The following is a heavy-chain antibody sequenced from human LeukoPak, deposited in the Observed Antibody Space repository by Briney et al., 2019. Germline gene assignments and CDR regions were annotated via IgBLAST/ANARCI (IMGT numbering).Heavy chain of an antibody. V-gene: IGHV3-21*01. CDR3: ARDGAVRGVIYY. Sequence: GSLRLSCAASGFTFSSYSMNWVRQAPGKGLEWVSSISSSSSYIYYADSVKGRFTISRDNAKNSLYLQMNSLRAEDTAVYYCARDGAVRGVIYYWGQGTLVTVSS. CDR1: GFTFSSYS. CDR2: ISSSSSYI. J-gene: IGHJ4*02. D-gene: IGHD3-10*01.